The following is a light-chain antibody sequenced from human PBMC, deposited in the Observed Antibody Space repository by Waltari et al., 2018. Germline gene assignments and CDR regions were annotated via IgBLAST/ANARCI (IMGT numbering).Light chain of an antibody. CDR2: GAS. V-gene: IGKV3-20*01. CDR1: QSVSRS. Sequence: EIVLTQSPGPLSLSPGDRATLSCRASQSVSRSLAWYQQKPGQAPRLLIYGASSRATGVPDRFSGSGSGTDFSLTISRLEPEDFAVYYCQHYVRLPVSFGQGTKVEIK. CDR3: QHYVRLPVS. J-gene: IGKJ1*01.